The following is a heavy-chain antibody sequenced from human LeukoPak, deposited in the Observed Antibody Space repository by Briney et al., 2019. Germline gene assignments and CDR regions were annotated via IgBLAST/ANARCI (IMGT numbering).Heavy chain of an antibody. J-gene: IGHJ3*02. CDR1: GFTFTSYG. CDR3: ARLAPGWAFDI. CDR2: ISAYNGNT. Sequence: AGGSLRLSCAASGFTFTSYGISWVRQAPGQGLEWMGWISAYNGNTNYAQKLQGRVTMTTDTSTSTAYMELRSLRSDDTAVYYCARLAPGWAFDIWGQGTMVTVSS. V-gene: IGHV1-18*01.